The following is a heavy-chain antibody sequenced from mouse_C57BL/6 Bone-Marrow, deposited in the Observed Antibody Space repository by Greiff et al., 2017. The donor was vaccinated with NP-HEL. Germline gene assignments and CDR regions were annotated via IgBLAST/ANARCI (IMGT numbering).Heavy chain of an antibody. V-gene: IGHV5-4*01. CDR3: AREGDYYSSSYFDY. J-gene: IGHJ2*01. CDR1: GFTFSSYA. CDR2: ISDGGSYT. Sequence: EVKVVESGGGLVKPGGSLKLSCAASGFTFSSYAMSWVRQTPEKRLEWVATISDGGSYTYYPDNVKGRFTISRDNAKNNLYLQMSHLKSEDTAMYYCAREGDYYSSSYFDYWGQGTTLTVSS. D-gene: IGHD1-1*01.